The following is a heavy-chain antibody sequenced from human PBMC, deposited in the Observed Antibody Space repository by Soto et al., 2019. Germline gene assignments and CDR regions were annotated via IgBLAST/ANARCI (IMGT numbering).Heavy chain of an antibody. V-gene: IGHV4-61*01. CDR1: GGSVSSGSYY. J-gene: IGHJ4*02. D-gene: IGHD2-21*02. CDR3: ARGVVTAAFDY. Sequence: PSETLSLTCTVSGGSVSSGSYYWSWIRQPPGKGLEWIGYIYDSGSTNYNPSLKSRVTISVDTSKNQFSLKLSSVTAADTAVYYCARGVVTAAFDYWGQGTLVTVSS. CDR2: IYDSGST.